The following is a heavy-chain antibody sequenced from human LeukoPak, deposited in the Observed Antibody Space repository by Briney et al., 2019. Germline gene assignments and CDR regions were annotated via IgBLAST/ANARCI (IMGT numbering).Heavy chain of an antibody. Sequence: TGGSLRLSCAASGFTFSSFRMNWVRQAPGKGLEWVSSISSGSSYIYYADSVKGRFTISRDNAKNSLYLQMNSLRAEDTAVYYCARDIAAAGTGYYYYVMDVWGQGTKVTVSS. V-gene: IGHV3-21*01. J-gene: IGHJ6*02. CDR3: ARDIAAAGTGYYYYVMDV. CDR2: ISSGSSYI. CDR1: GFTFSSFR. D-gene: IGHD6-13*01.